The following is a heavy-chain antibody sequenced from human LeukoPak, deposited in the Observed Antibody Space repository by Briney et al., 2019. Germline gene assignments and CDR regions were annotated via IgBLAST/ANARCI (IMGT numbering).Heavy chain of an antibody. V-gene: IGHV1-18*01. Sequence: RASVKVSCKASGYTFTSYGISWVRQAPGQGLEWMGWISAYNGNTNYAQKLQGRVTMTTDTSTSTAYMELRSLRSDDTAVYYCARNGAPYYRLWSGYCLGEDYYYYMDVWGKGTTVTVSS. J-gene: IGHJ6*03. D-gene: IGHD3-3*01. CDR3: ARNGAPYYRLWSGYCLGEDYYYYMDV. CDR1: GYTFTSYG. CDR2: ISAYNGNT.